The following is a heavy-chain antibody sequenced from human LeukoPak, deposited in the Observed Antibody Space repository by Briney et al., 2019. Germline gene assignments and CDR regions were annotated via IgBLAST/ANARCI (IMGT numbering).Heavy chain of an antibody. CDR2: INSASNTK. V-gene: IGHV3-48*01. CDR3: ARDPLTAAGTITGGN. CDR1: GFTFSGYS. J-gene: IGHJ4*02. D-gene: IGHD6-13*01. Sequence: GGSLRLSCAASGFTFSGYSMNWVRQAPGKGLEWVSYINSASNTKYYADSVKGRFTISRDNAKNSLYLQMNSLRAEDTAVYYCARDPLTAAGTITGGNLGQGTLVTVSS.